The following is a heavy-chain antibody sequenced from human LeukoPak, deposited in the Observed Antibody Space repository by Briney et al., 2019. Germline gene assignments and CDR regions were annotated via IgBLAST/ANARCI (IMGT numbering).Heavy chain of an antibody. Sequence: PGGSLRLSCAASGFTFSDYYMSWMRQAPGKGLECGLYISSSGSTIYYADSVKGRFTISRDNAKNSLYLQMNSLRAEDTAVYFCASWAYTNPRDYWGQGTLVTVSS. CDR3: ASWAYTNPRDY. J-gene: IGHJ4*02. D-gene: IGHD1-14*01. CDR1: GFTFSDYY. CDR2: ISSSGSTI. V-gene: IGHV3-11*04.